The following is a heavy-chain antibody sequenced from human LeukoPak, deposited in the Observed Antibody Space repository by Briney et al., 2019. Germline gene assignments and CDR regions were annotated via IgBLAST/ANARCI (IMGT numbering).Heavy chain of an antibody. D-gene: IGHD3-22*01. CDR1: GYTLTELS. CDR2: INAGNGNT. Sequence: ASVKVSCKVSGYTLTELSMHWVRQAPGQRLEWMGWINAGNGNTKYSQKFQGRVTITRDTSASTAYMELSSLRSEDTAVYYCARAYYYDSSGYYSPGDYWGQGTLVTVSS. V-gene: IGHV1-3*01. J-gene: IGHJ4*02. CDR3: ARAYYYDSSGYYSPGDY.